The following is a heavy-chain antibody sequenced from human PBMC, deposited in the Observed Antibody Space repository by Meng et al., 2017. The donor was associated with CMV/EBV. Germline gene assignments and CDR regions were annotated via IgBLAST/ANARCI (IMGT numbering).Heavy chain of an antibody. CDR1: GFAFTNYW. CDR3: ARELTPGGN. V-gene: IGHV3-7*01. D-gene: IGHD1-26*01. J-gene: IGHJ4*02. Sequence: GESLKISCAASGFAFTNYWMSWVRQAPGKGLEWVAKIKQDGNEKSYVDSVKGRFTISRDNAKNSLYLQMSSLRAEDTAVYYCARELTPGGNWGQGTLVTVSS. CDR2: IKQDGNEK.